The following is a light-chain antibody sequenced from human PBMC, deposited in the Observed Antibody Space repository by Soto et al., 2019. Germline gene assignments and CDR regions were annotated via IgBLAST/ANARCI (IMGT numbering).Light chain of an antibody. Sequence: SPANLSVSTGERATLSCRASQSISTYLAWYQQKPGQPPRLLIYDASNRATGIPARFSGSGSGTDFTLTISSLEHADFAVCYCKQRSEWLMNSFGHGTKVDIK. CDR3: KQRSEWLMNS. CDR1: QSISTY. J-gene: IGKJ2*03. CDR2: DAS. V-gene: IGKV3-11*01.